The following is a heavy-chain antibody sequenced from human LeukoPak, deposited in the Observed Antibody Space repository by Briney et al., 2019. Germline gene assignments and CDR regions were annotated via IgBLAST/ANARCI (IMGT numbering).Heavy chain of an antibody. V-gene: IGHV4-38-2*02. CDR2: IYHSGST. J-gene: IGHJ5*02. CDR3: ARELTVEIGLLSGRRPSNWFDP. CDR1: GYSISSGYY. D-gene: IGHD5-18*01. Sequence: SETLSLTCTVSGYSISSGYYWGWIRPPPGKGLEWIGSIYHSGSTYYNPSLKSRVTISVDTSKNQFSLKLSSVTAADTAVYYCARELTVEIGLLSGRRPSNWFDPWGQGTLVTVSS.